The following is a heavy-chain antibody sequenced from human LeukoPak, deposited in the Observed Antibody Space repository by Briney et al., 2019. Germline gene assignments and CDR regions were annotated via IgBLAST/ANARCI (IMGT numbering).Heavy chain of an antibody. CDR3: AREEVDSSGYPDFDY. CDR1: GGSISSSSYY. Sequence: SETLSLTCTVSGGSISSSSYYWGWIRQPPGKGLEWIGSIYYSGSTNYNPSLKSRVTISVDTSKNQFSLKLSSVTAADTAVYYCAREEVDSSGYPDFDYWGQGTLVTVSS. V-gene: IGHV4-39*07. D-gene: IGHD3-22*01. CDR2: IYYSGST. J-gene: IGHJ4*02.